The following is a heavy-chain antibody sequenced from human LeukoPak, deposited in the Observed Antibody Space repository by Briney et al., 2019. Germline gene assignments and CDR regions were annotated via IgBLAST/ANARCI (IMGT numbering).Heavy chain of an antibody. J-gene: IGHJ4*02. CDR1: GDSISTSNSY. CDR3: ASLYSGSYYALDY. V-gene: IGHV4-39*01. CDR2: IYYSGNT. D-gene: IGHD1-26*01. Sequence: SETLSLTCTVSGDSISTSNSYWGWIRQPPGKGLEWIGSIYYSGNTYYNASLKSRVTISVDTSNNQFSLKLSSVTAADTAVYYCASLYSGSYYALDYWGQGTLVTVSS.